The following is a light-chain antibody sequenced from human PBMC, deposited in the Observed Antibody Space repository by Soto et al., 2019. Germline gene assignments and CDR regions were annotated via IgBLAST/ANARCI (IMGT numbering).Light chain of an antibody. Sequence: EIVMTQSPATLSVSPGERATLSCRASQSVSSNLAWYQQKPGQAPRLLIYGASTRATGIPARFSGSGSGTECSLPISSLQSEDFAVYYCQQYNNWPALTFGGGTKVEIK. V-gene: IGKV3-15*01. CDR3: QQYNNWPALT. J-gene: IGKJ4*01. CDR2: GAS. CDR1: QSVSSN.